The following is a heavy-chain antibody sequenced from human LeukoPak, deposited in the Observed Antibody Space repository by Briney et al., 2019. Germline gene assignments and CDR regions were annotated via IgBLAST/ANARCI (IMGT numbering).Heavy chain of an antibody. CDR3: ARDSEVSFCSSTSCYIPYFDY. J-gene: IGHJ4*02. CDR2: ISAYNGNT. CDR1: GYTFTSYA. Sequence: ASVKVSCKASGYTFTSYAMHWVRQTPGQRPEWMGWISAYNGNTNYAQKLQGRVTMTTDTSTSTAYMELRSLRSDDTAVYYCARDSEVSFCSSTSCYIPYFDYWGQGTLVTVSS. D-gene: IGHD2-2*02. V-gene: IGHV1-18*01.